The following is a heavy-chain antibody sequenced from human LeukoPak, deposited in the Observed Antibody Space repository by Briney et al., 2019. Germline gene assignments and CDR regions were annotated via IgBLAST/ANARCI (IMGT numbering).Heavy chain of an antibody. V-gene: IGHV4-59*01. Sequence: SETLSLTCTVSGDSISTYYWSWIRQPPGKGLEWIGYIYYSGSTNYNPSLKSRVTISVDTSKNQFSLKLSSVTAADTAVYYCARLTGYDWESSYDYWGQGTLVTVSS. D-gene: IGHD5-12*01. CDR3: ARLTGYDWESSYDY. J-gene: IGHJ4*02. CDR1: GDSISTYY. CDR2: IYYSGST.